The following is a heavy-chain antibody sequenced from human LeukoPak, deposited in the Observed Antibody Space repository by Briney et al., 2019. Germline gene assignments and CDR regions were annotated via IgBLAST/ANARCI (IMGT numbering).Heavy chain of an antibody. D-gene: IGHD3-3*01. J-gene: IGHJ4*02. CDR3: AKDPAADYDFWSGRDYYFDY. CDR1: GFTFSSYG. V-gene: IGHV3-30*02. CDR2: IRYDGSNK. Sequence: PGGSLRLSCAASGFTFSSYGMHWVRQAPGKGLEWVAFIRYDGSNKYYADSVKGRFTISRDNSKNTLYLQMNSLRAEDTAVYYCAKDPAADYDFWSGRDYYFDYWGQGTLVTVSS.